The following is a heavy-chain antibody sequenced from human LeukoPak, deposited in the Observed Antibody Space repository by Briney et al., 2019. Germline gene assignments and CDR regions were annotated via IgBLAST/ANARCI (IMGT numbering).Heavy chain of an antibody. V-gene: IGHV4-4*07. J-gene: IGHJ4*02. Sequence: SETLSLTCTVSGGSISTYYWSWIRQPAGKGLEWIGRIYYSGSTYYNPSLKSRVTISVDTSKNQFSLKLSSVTAADTAVYYCARTNHHYAPLGIVYWGQGTLVTVSS. CDR1: GGSISTYY. D-gene: IGHD2-2*03. CDR2: IYYSGST. CDR3: ARTNHHYAPLGIVY.